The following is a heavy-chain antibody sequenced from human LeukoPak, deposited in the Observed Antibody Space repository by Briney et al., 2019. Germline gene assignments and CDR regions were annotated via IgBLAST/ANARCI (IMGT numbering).Heavy chain of an antibody. D-gene: IGHD6-19*01. J-gene: IGHJ4*02. V-gene: IGHV3-53*01. CDR1: GFTVSSNF. CDR2: IYGGGST. CDR3: ATWPGGWYGEDS. Sequence: GGSLRLSCAASGFTVSSNFMSWVRQAPGKGLEWVSVIYGGGSTYYADSVKGRFTISRDTSKNTLYLQMHSLRAEDTAVYYCATWPGGWYGEDSWGQGTLVTVSS.